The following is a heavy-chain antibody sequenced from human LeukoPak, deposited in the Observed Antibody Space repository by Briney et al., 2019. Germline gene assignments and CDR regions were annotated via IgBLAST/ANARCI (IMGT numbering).Heavy chain of an antibody. Sequence: PGGSLRLSCAASGFTFSSYEMNWVRQAPGKGLGWVSYISSSGSTIYYADSVKGRFTISRDNAKNSLYLQMNSLRAEDTAVYYCARDTTEEAVAVVYYGMDVWGQGTTVTVSS. CDR2: ISSSGSTI. D-gene: IGHD6-19*01. V-gene: IGHV3-48*03. CDR1: GFTFSSYE. CDR3: ARDTTEEAVAVVYYGMDV. J-gene: IGHJ6*02.